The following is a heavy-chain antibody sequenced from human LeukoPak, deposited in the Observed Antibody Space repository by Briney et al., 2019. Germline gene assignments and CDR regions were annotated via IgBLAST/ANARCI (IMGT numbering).Heavy chain of an antibody. V-gene: IGHV3-64*01. J-gene: IGHJ1*01. D-gene: IGHD3-3*01. CDR1: GFTFSSYA. CDR3: AREFGER. CDR2: ISSNGGRT. Sequence: GGALRLSCAASGFTFSSYAMHWVRQAPGKGVEYVSAISSNGGRTYYANSVKGTFTIYRNNSKNTLYLQMGSLRAEDMAVSYCAREFGERWGQGTLVTVSS.